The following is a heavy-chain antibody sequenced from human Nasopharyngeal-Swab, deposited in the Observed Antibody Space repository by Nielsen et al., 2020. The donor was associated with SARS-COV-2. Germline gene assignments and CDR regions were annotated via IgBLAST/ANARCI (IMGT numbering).Heavy chain of an antibody. Sequence: GGSLRLSCAASGFTFSSYGMHWVRQAPGKGLEWVSGISWNSGSIGYADSVKGRFTISRDNAKNSLYLQMNSLRAEDTALYYCAKFLDSSIENYMDVWGKGTTVTVSS. CDR2: ISWNSGSI. D-gene: IGHD3-22*01. CDR3: AKFLDSSIENYMDV. V-gene: IGHV3-9*01. CDR1: GFTFSSYG. J-gene: IGHJ6*03.